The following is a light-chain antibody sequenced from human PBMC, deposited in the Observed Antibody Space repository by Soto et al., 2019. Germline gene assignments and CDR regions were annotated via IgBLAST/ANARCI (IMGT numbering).Light chain of an antibody. Sequence: EIVLTQSPGTLSVSPWEGVTLSCRANQGIGDTLAWYQQKPGQAPRLLIYGASNRATGIPDRFSGSGSGTDFTLTISRLEPEDFAVYYCQQYGSSGTFGQGTKVDIK. CDR2: GAS. V-gene: IGKV3-20*01. CDR3: QQYGSSGT. J-gene: IGKJ1*01. CDR1: QGIGDT.